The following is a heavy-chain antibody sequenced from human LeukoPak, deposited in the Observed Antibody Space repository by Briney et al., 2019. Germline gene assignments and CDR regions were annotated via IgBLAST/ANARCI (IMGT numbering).Heavy chain of an antibody. CDR3: ARGITMIVAGGGY. D-gene: IGHD3-22*01. CDR2: IYHSGST. Sequence: SETPSLTCTVSGYSISSGYYWGWIRQPPGKGLEWIGSIYHSGSTYYNPSLKSRVTISVDTSKNQFSLKLSSVTAADTAVYYCARGITMIVAGGGYWGQGTLVTVSS. CDR1: GYSISSGYY. V-gene: IGHV4-38-2*02. J-gene: IGHJ4*02.